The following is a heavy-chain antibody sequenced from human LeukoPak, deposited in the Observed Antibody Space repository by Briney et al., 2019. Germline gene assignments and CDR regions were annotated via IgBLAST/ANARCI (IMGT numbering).Heavy chain of an antibody. J-gene: IGHJ4*02. D-gene: IGHD6-13*01. Sequence: GGSLRLSCAASGFTFSSYWMSWVRQAPGKGLGWVANIKQDGSEKYYVDSVKGRFTISRDNAKNSLYLQMNSLRAEDTAVYYCARDLAAAGDLALDYWGQGTLVTVSS. CDR3: ARDLAAAGDLALDY. CDR2: IKQDGSEK. CDR1: GFTFSSYW. V-gene: IGHV3-7*01.